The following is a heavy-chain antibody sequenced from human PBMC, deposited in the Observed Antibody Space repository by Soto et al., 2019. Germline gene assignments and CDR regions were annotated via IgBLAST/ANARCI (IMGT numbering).Heavy chain of an antibody. CDR2: INPSNRQT. CDR1: GYTFTAYG. V-gene: IGHV1-18*04. CDR3: ARGQPSPVTLCGVVVKTMGAFDV. D-gene: IGHD3-3*01. Sequence: QVHLAQSGVEVKKPGASVRVSCKASGYTFTAYGLTWVRQAPGRGLEWMGWINPSNRQTHYAYNFQGRVTLTTDTATGTAYMDLRNLRADDTAGYYCARGQPSPVTLCGVVVKTMGAFDVWGQGTMVIVS. J-gene: IGHJ3*01.